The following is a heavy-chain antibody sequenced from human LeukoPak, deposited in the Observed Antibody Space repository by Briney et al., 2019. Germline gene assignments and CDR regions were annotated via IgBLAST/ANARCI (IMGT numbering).Heavy chain of an antibody. V-gene: IGHV3-23*01. J-gene: IGHJ4*02. CDR1: GFTFSSYA. Sequence: GGSLRLSCAAAGFTFSSYAMSWVRQAPGKGLEWVSAISCSGGSTYYADSVKGRFTISRDNSKKTLYLQMNSLRVEDTAVYYCVRASGSFDYWGQGTLVTVSS. D-gene: IGHD3-10*01. CDR2: ISCSGGST. CDR3: VRASGSFDY.